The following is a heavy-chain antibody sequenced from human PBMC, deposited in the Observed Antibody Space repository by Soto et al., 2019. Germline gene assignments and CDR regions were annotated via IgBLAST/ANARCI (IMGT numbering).Heavy chain of an antibody. J-gene: IGHJ6*03. CDR1: GFTFSSYS. V-gene: IGHV3-21*01. CDR2: ISSSSSYI. D-gene: IGHD5-12*01. Sequence: PGGSLRLSCAASGFTFSSYSMNWVRQAPGKGLEWVSSISSSSSYIYYADSVKGRFTISRDNAKNSLYLQMNSLRAEDTAVYYCAREVSYSGYDYKDLYYYYYMDVWGKGTTVTVSS. CDR3: AREVSYSGYDYKDLYYYYYMDV.